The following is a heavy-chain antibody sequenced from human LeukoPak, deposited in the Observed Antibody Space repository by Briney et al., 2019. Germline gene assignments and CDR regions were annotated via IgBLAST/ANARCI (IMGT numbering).Heavy chain of an antibody. V-gene: IGHV1-46*01. D-gene: IGHD3-3*01. CDR3: AAGRDLQIFAALDF. CDR2: INPSGGST. J-gene: IGHJ3*01. Sequence: ASVKVSCKASGYTFTNYYIHWVRQAPGQGLERMGIINPSGGSTSYAQKFQGRVTMTRDMSTSTVYMELSSLRSEDTAVYYCAAGRDLQIFAALDFWGQGTMVTVSS. CDR1: GYTFTNYY.